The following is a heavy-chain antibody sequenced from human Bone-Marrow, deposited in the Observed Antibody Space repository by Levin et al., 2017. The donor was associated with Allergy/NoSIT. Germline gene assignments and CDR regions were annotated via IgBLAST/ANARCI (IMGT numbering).Heavy chain of an antibody. CDR1: GIIFGDFA. CDR2: IRSSVYGGTT. D-gene: IGHD3-3*01. CDR3: TTTYDFSSGYHTQDF. Sequence: HAGGSLRLSCTASGIIFGDFAMTWIRQAPGKGLEWVSFIRSSVYGGTTEYAASVKGRFIISRDDSKSIAYLQMNNLKTEDTALYYCTTTYDFSSGYHTQDFWGQGTQVTVSS. V-gene: IGHV3-49*03. J-gene: IGHJ4*02.